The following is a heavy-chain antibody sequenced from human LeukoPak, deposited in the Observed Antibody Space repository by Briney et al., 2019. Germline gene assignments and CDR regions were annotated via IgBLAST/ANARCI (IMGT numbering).Heavy chain of an antibody. D-gene: IGHD1-26*01. V-gene: IGHV4-34*01. CDR3: ARGSGNYGPLYTPTNWFDP. CDR1: GGSFSGYY. CDR2: INHSGST. Sequence: PSETLSLTCAVYGGSFSGYYWSWIRQPPGKGLEWIGEINHSGSTNYNPSLKSRVTISVDTSKNQFSLKLSSVNAADTAVYYCARGSGNYGPLYTPTNWFDPWGQGTLVTVSS. J-gene: IGHJ5*02.